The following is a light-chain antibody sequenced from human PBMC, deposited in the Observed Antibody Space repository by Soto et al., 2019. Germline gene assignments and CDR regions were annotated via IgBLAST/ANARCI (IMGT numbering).Light chain of an antibody. Sequence: SVLTRPASVNGAAGQAITIACTGTSSDVGGYNYVSWYQQYPGKAPRLVISDVSNRPSGVSNRFSGSKSGNSASLTISGLQAEDEADYYCSSYTSSSTYVFGTGTKVTVL. J-gene: IGLJ1*01. V-gene: IGLV2-14*01. CDR3: SSYTSSSTYV. CDR2: DVS. CDR1: SSDVGGYNY.